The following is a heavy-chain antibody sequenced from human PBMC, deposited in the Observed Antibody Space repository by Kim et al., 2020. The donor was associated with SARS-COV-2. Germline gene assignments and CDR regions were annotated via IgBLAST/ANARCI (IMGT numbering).Heavy chain of an antibody. Sequence: GGSLRLSCAASGFTFSSYSMNWVRQAPGKGLEWVSYISSSSSTIYYADSVKGRFTISRDNAKNSLYLQMNSLRDEDTAVYYCAREGPQGGITMIVVVIPFDYWGQGTLVTVSS. V-gene: IGHV3-48*02. J-gene: IGHJ4*02. CDR3: AREGPQGGITMIVVVIPFDY. D-gene: IGHD3-22*01. CDR1: GFTFSSYS. CDR2: ISSSSSTI.